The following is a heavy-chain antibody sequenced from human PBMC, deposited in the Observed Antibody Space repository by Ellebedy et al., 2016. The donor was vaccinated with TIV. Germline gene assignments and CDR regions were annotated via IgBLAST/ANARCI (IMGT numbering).Heavy chain of an antibody. CDR3: ARIGCSSTSCHGISGMDV. CDR2: MNPNSGNT. CDR1: GYTFTSYD. V-gene: IGHV1-8*01. Sequence: AASVKVSCKASGYTFTSYDINWVRQATGQGLEWMGWMNPNSGNTGYAQKFQGRVTMTRNTSISTAYMELSSLRSEDTAVYYCARIGCSSTSCHGISGMDVWGQGTTVTVSS. J-gene: IGHJ6*02. D-gene: IGHD2-2*01.